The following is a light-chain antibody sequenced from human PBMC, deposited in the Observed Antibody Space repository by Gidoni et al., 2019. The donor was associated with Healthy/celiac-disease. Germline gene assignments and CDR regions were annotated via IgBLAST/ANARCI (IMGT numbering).Light chain of an antibody. CDR1: ELGDKY. J-gene: IGLJ2*01. V-gene: IGLV3-1*01. CDR3: QAWDSSSVV. CDR2: QDS. Sequence: SYALTQPPSVSVSPGQTASLTCSGDELGDKYACWYQQKPGQSPVLVIYQDSKRPSGIPERFSGSNTGNTATLTISGTQAMDEADYYCQAWDSSSVVFGGGTKLTVL.